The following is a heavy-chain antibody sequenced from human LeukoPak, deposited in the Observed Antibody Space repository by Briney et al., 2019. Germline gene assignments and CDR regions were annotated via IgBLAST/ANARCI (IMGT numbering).Heavy chain of an antibody. V-gene: IGHV1-2*06. J-gene: IGHJ4*02. CDR1: GYIFTAYY. CDR2: INPISGDA. Sequence: ASVKVSCKPSGYIFTAYYIHLMRQAPGQGLEWMGRINPISGDANFAQMFQDRVTMTRDTSISTVYMELSGLTSDDTAVYYCGRDRLLDYWGQGTPVTVSS. D-gene: IGHD5-12*01. CDR3: GRDRLLDY.